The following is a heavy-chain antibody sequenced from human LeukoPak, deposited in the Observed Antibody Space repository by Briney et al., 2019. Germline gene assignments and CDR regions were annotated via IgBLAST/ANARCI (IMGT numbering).Heavy chain of an antibody. CDR3: ARDYGYAFDI. J-gene: IGHJ3*02. CDR2: ISSISGTI. D-gene: IGHD3-16*01. V-gene: IGHV3-48*02. CDR1: GFTFSSYS. Sequence: GGSLRLSCAASGFTFSSYSMNWVRQAPGKGLEWVSYISSISGTISYADSVKGRFTISGDNAKNSLHLQMSSLRDEDTAVYYCARDYGYAFDIWGQGTMVTVSS.